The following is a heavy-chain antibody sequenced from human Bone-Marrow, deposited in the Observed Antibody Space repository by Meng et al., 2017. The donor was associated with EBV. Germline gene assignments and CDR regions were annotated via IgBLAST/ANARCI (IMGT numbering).Heavy chain of an antibody. D-gene: IGHD3-10*01. CDR3: ASESGRGFTPDY. CDR2: LIPMSDAP. CDR1: GGTFRSDA. Sequence: QVQLVQSGAEVKKPGSSVTVSCKTSGGTFRSDAVSWVRQAPGQGLEWMGGLIPMSDAPHYAQKFQDRVRITADESTSTHYMDLSGLRSEDTAVYYCASESGRGFTPDYWGQGTLVTVSS. J-gene: IGHJ4*02. V-gene: IGHV1-69*01.